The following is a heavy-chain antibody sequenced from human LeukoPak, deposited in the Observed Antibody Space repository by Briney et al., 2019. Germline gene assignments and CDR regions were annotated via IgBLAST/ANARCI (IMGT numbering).Heavy chain of an antibody. CDR1: GGSISSSSYY. CDR3: ARVMLYYYDSSGYYAQMYFDY. D-gene: IGHD3-22*01. J-gene: IGHJ4*02. Sequence: PSETLSLTCTVSGGSISSSSYYWGWIRQPPGKGLEWIGSIYYSGSTYYNPSLKSRVTISVDTSKNQFSLKLSSVTAADTAVYYCARVMLYYYDSSGYYAQMYFDYWGQGTLVTVSS. CDR2: IYYSGST. V-gene: IGHV4-39*07.